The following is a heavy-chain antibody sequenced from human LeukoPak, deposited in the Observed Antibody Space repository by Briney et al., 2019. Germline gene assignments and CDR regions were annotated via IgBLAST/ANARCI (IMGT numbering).Heavy chain of an antibody. J-gene: IGHJ4*02. CDR1: SGSISTSNYY. CDR2: INHSGST. Sequence: SETLSLTCTVSSGSISTSNYYWGWVRQSPGKGLEWIGEINHSGSTNYNPSLKSRVTMSVDTSKNQFSLKLSSVTAADTAIYYCHLVRGGGYFDYWGQGTLVTVSS. CDR3: HLVRGGGYFDY. D-gene: IGHD3-10*01. V-gene: IGHV4-39*07.